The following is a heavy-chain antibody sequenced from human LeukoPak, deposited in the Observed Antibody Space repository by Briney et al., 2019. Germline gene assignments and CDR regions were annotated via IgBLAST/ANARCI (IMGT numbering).Heavy chain of an antibody. J-gene: IGHJ5*02. CDR1: GGSFSDYY. Sequence: SETLSLTCAVYGGSFSDYYWSWIRQPPGKGLEWIGEINHSGSTNYNPSLKSRVTISVDTSKNQFSLKLSSVTAADTAVYYCAGGPLYYYDSSGYRNWFDPWGQGTLVTVSS. CDR2: INHSGST. V-gene: IGHV4-34*01. CDR3: AGGPLYYYDSSGYRNWFDP. D-gene: IGHD3-22*01.